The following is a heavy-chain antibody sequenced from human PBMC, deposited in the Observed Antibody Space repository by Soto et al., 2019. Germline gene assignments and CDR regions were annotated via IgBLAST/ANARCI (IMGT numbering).Heavy chain of an antibody. Sequence: ASVKLSCKPSGYTFTGYYMHWVRQAPGQGLAWMGWINPNSGGTNYAQKFQGRVTMTRDTSISTAYMELSRLRSDDTAVYYCARSLITIFGVAPGPYYYGMDVWGQGTTVTVSS. J-gene: IGHJ6*02. D-gene: IGHD3-3*01. V-gene: IGHV1-2*02. CDR1: GYTFTGYY. CDR3: ARSLITIFGVAPGPYYYGMDV. CDR2: INPNSGGT.